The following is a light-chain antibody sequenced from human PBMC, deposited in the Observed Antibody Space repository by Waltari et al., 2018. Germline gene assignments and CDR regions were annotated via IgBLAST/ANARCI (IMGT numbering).Light chain of an antibody. CDR1: SSDVGGYNY. CDR3: SSYISSSTLEL. J-gene: IGLJ2*01. Sequence: QSALTQPASVSGSPGQSITISCPGTSSDVGGYNYVSWYQQHPGKAPKLIIYDVSNRPSWVSKRFSGSKSGNTASLTISGLQAEDEADYYCSSYISSSTLELFGGGTSLTVL. CDR2: DVS. V-gene: IGLV2-14*03.